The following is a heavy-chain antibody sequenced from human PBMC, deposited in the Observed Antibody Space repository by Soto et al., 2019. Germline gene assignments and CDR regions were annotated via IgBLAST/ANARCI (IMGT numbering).Heavy chain of an antibody. CDR1: GFTFSSYG. CDR2: ISYDGSNK. J-gene: IGHJ4*02. CDR3: AKFARPFDY. Sequence: QVQLVESGGGVVQPGRSLRLSCAASGFTFSSYGMHWVRQAPGKGLEWVAVISYDGSNKYYADSVKGRFTISRDNSKNTLYLQMNSLRAEDTAVYYCAKFARPFDYWGQGILVTVSS. V-gene: IGHV3-30*18.